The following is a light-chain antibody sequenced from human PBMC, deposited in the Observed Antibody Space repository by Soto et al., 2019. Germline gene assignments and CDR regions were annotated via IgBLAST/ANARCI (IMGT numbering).Light chain of an antibody. CDR1: SSDVGGYNF. V-gene: IGLV2-14*01. CDR3: SSYTITTAFV. Sequence: QSVLTQPASVSGSPGQSITISCTGTSSDVGGYNFVSWYQYHPGKAPKLLIYEVSNRPSGVSDRFSGSKTGNTASLTISGLQPEDDADYYCSSYTITTAFVFGSGTKV. CDR2: EVS. J-gene: IGLJ1*01.